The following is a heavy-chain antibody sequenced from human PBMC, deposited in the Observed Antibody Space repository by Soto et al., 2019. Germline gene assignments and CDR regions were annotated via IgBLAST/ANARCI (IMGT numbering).Heavy chain of an antibody. CDR1: GYTFTSYD. V-gene: IGHV1-8*01. CDR2: MNPNSGNT. J-gene: IGHJ4*02. Sequence: QVQLVQSGAEVKKPGASVKVSCKASGYTFTSYDINWVRQATGQGLEWMGWMNPNSGNTGYAQKFQGRVTMTRNTSISTAYMELSSLRSEYTAVYHCARDYRYCSGGSCYWGDFDYWGQGTLVTVSS. D-gene: IGHD2-15*01. CDR3: ARDYRYCSGGSCYWGDFDY.